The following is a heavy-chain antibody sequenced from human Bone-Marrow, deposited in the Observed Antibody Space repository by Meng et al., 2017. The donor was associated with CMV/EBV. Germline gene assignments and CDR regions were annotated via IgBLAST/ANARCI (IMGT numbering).Heavy chain of an antibody. V-gene: IGHV3-11*01. CDR3: SRLPSTYDVFDL. CDR1: GFTFNDYY. CDR2: ISSSSNTK. D-gene: IGHD2/OR15-2a*01. J-gene: IGHJ3*01. Sequence: GESLKISCAASGFTFNDYYMTWIRQAPGKGLEWVSYISSSSNTKFYADSVKGRFTISRDNAKNSLYLQMNSLRAEDTAVYYCSRLPSTYDVFDLWGQGTRVTVSS.